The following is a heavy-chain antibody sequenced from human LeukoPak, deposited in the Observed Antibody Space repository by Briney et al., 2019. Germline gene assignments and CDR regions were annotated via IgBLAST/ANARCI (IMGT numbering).Heavy chain of an antibody. CDR3: AGPGNFYYDS. Sequence: ASLKGSCKASVYPRGTYAITWVRQAPGQGLEWMGWISTSNGHADYAHKFQDRVTMTTDSSTNTAYMELRSLRSDDTAVYYCAGPGNFYYDSWGRGTLVNVSS. D-gene: IGHD1-1*01. CDR2: ISTSNGHA. V-gene: IGHV1-18*01. J-gene: IGHJ4*02. CDR1: VYPRGTYA.